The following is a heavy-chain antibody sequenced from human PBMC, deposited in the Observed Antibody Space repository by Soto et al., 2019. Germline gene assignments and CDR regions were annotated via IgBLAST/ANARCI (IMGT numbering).Heavy chain of an antibody. Sequence: SETLSLTCAVFGGSFSGYYWSWIRQPPGKGLEWIGEINHSGNTNYNPSLKSRVTISVDKSKNQFSLKLSSVTAADTAVYYCARDRGSSGRYFDYWGQGTLVTVSS. CDR3: ARDRGSSGRYFDY. CDR2: INHSGNT. V-gene: IGHV4-34*01. D-gene: IGHD6-19*01. CDR1: GGSFSGYY. J-gene: IGHJ4*02.